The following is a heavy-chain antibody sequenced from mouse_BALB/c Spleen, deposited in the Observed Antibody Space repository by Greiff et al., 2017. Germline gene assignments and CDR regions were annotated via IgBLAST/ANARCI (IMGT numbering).Heavy chain of an antibody. J-gene: IGHJ4*01. CDR1: GFSLTSYG. V-gene: IGHV2-9*02. D-gene: IGHD1-1*01. CDR3: ASAYYYGSSYGAMDY. CDR2: IWAGGST. Sequence: VKLQESGPGLVAPSQSLSITCTVSGFSLTSYGVHWVRQPPGKGLEWLGVIWAGGSTNYNSALMSRLSISKDNSKSQVFLKMNSLQTDDTAMYYCASAYYYGSSYGAMDYWGQGTSVTVSS.